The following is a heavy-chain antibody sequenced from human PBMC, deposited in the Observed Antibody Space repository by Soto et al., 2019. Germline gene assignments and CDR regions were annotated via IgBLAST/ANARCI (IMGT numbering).Heavy chain of an antibody. CDR1: GFTFSSYA. CDR2: ISGGGGST. D-gene: IGHD3-16*02. CDR3: ARVHLGELSSLGY. J-gene: IGHJ4*02. V-gene: IGHV3-23*01. Sequence: GGSLRLSCAASGFTFSSYAMTWVRQAPGKGLEWVSAISGGGGSTYYADSVKGRFTISRDNSKNTLYLQMNSLRAEDTAIYYCARVHLGELSSLGYWGQGTLVTVSS.